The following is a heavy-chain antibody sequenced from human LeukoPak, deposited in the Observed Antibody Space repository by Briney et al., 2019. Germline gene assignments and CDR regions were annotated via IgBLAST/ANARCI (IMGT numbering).Heavy chain of an antibody. CDR3: ARFYCSDGVCYIDY. D-gene: IGHD2-8*01. V-gene: IGHV4-61*02. CDR2: VYTSGGT. J-gene: IGHJ4*02. CDR1: GGAVSSGNYY. Sequence: SETLSLTCTVSGGAVSSGNYYWSWIRQPAGKGLEWIGRVYTSGGTNYIPSLKSRITISVDTSKNQFSLRLSSVTAADTVVYYCARFYCSDGVCYIDYWGQGTLVTVSS.